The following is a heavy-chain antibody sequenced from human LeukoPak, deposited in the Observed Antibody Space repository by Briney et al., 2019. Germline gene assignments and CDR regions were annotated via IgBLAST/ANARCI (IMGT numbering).Heavy chain of an antibody. D-gene: IGHD6-19*01. CDR2: INHSGST. CDR1: GGSISSSSYY. V-gene: IGHV4-39*07. J-gene: IGHJ4*02. Sequence: SETLSLTCTVSGGSISSSSYYWGWIRQPPGKGLEWIGEINHSGSTNYNPSLKSRVTISVDTSKNQFSLKLSSVTAADTAVYYCARTLGRSSGWSDYWGQGTLVTVSS. CDR3: ARTLGRSSGWSDY.